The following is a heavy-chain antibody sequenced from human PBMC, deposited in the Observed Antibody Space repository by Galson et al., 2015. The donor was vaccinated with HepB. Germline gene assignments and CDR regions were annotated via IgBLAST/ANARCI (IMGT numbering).Heavy chain of an antibody. V-gene: IGHV3-21*01. CDR2: ISSSSSYI. D-gene: IGHD2-2*01. CDR3: ARQRIVVVPAATNWFDP. J-gene: IGHJ5*02. CDR1: GFTFSSYS. Sequence: SLRLSCAASGFTFSSYSMNWVRQAPGKGLEWVSSISSSSSYIYYADSVKGRFTISRDNAKNSLYLQMNSLRAEDTAVYYCARQRIVVVPAATNWFDPWGQGTLVTVSS.